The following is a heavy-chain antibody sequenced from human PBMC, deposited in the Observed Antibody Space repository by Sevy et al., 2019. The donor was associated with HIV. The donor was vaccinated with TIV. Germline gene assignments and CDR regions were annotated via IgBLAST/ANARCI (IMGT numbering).Heavy chain of an antibody. CDR3: AKEGGGYNYDSSGLLDN. Sequence: GGSLRLSCAASGFTVRTYAMTWVRQAPGKGLDWVSAISGSGASTYYADSVKGRLTISRDNSKNTLYLQMNSLRAEDTAVYYCAKEGGGYNYDSSGLLDNWGQGTLVTVSS. J-gene: IGHJ4*02. D-gene: IGHD3-22*01. V-gene: IGHV3-23*01. CDR2: ISGSGAST. CDR1: GFTVRTYA.